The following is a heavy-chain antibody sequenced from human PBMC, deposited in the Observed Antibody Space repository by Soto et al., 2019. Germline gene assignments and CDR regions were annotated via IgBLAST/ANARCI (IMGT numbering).Heavy chain of an antibody. V-gene: IGHV3-23*01. CDR3: AKNQERELPRVIDF. D-gene: IGHD1-7*01. CDR2: MSGSSSTT. Sequence: EVRLLESGGGLVKPGGSLRLSCATSGLTFSNYAMSWVRQETRGGLEWVSSMSGSSSTTYYADSVRGRFTISRDRSKNTMYLQMSRLRAEDTALYYCAKNQERELPRVIDFWGQGTLVTVSS. J-gene: IGHJ4*02. CDR1: GLTFSNYA.